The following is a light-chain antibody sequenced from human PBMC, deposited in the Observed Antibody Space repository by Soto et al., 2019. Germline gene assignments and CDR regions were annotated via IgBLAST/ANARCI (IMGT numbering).Light chain of an antibody. J-gene: IGKJ4*01. V-gene: IGKV1-5*03. CDR2: KAS. CDR1: QSIGRW. Sequence: DIQMTQSPSTLSASVEDRVSITFRASQSIGRWLAWYQQKPGKAPKLLIYKASSLESGVPSRFSGSGSGTEFTLTISSLQPEDFATYYCQQYYTYPTFGGGTKVDI. CDR3: QQYYTYPT.